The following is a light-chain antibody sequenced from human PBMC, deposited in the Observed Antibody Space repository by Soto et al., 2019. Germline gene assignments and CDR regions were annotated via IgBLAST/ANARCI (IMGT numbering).Light chain of an antibody. CDR2: DVN. CDR3: CAYSTSGTHV. V-gene: IGLV2-14*03. J-gene: IGLJ1*01. CDR1: SSDVGSYDY. Sequence: SAQTPPAPIFASPGPSIAFSSTGTSSDVGSYDYVSWHQQHPGKAPKLIIYDVNNRPSGVPSRFSGSKSGNTASLIISGLQTEDEADYYCCAYSTSGTHVFGTGTKVTGL.